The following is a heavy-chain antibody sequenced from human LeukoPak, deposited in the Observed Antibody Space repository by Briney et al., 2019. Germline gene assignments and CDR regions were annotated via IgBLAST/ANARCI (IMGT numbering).Heavy chain of an antibody. V-gene: IGHV3-23*01. CDR3: ARRKYDILTGYYNLFDY. Sequence: GGSLRLSCVASGFTFSDHSMMWVRQAPGKGLEWVSGISGSGGSTYYADSVKGRFAISRDNSKNALYLQMNSLRAEDTAVYYCARRKYDILTGYYNLFDYWGQGTLVTVSS. CDR2: ISGSGGST. D-gene: IGHD3-9*01. J-gene: IGHJ4*02. CDR1: GFTFSDHS.